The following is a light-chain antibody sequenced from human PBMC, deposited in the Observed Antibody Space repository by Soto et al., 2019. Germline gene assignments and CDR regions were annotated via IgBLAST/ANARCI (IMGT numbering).Light chain of an antibody. CDR3: SSYTTSSALV. CDR1: SSDVGGYDY. CDR2: EVI. V-gene: IGLV2-14*01. Sequence: QSALTQSASVSGSPGQSITIPCTGTSSDVGGYDYVSWYQQHPGKVPKLIIYEVIKRPSGVSHRFSGSKSGNTACLTISGIQTEDEADYYCSSYTTSSALVFGGGTKVTVL. J-gene: IGLJ2*01.